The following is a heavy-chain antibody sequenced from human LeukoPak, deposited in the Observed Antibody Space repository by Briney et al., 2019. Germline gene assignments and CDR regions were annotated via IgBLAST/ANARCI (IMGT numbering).Heavy chain of an antibody. J-gene: IGHJ3*02. Sequence: PGGSVRLSCAASGFTFSSYAMSWVRQAPGKGLEWVSAISGSGGSTYYADSVKGRFTISRDNSKNTLYLQMNSLRAEDTAVYYCAKDREMATIIPVDAFDIWGQGTMVTVSS. CDR3: AKDREMATIIPVDAFDI. V-gene: IGHV3-23*01. CDR1: GFTFSSYA. D-gene: IGHD5-24*01. CDR2: ISGSGGST.